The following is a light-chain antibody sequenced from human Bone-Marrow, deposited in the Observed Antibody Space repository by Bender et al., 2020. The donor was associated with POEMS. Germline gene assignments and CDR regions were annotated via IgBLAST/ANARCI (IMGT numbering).Light chain of an antibody. J-gene: IGLJ1*01. Sequence: QPALTQPRSVSGSPGQSVTISCTGTSSDVGAYKYVSWYQQHPGKAPKLIIYEVSKRSSGVPYRISGSKSGNTVFLKIYGLQAEDEADYYCFSYGGGVSPFGTGTKVTVL. V-gene: IGLV2-11*01. CDR2: EVS. CDR3: FSYGGGVSP. CDR1: SSDVGAYKY.